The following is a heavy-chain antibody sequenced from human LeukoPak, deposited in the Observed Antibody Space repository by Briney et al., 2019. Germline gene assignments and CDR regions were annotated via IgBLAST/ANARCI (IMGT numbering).Heavy chain of an antibody. V-gene: IGHV3-72*01. CDR2: IRNKASRYTT. CDR1: VFPFSNYY. Sequence: PGGSLRLSCAACVFPFSNYYMDWVRQAPGQGLEWVGRIRNKASRYTTEYAASVKGRFTISRDDSKNSLYLQMNSLKTEDTAVYYCAGSVSGTWPYWGQGTLDTVSS. CDR3: AGSVSGTWPY. D-gene: IGHD2-15*01. J-gene: IGHJ4*02.